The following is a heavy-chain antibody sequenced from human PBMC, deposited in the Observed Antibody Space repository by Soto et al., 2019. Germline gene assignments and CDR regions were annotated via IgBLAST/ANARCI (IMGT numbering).Heavy chain of an antibody. D-gene: IGHD6-6*01. V-gene: IGHV3-21*01. CDR2: ISSSSSYI. CDR1: GFTFSSYS. Sequence: EVQLVESGGGLVKPGGSLRLSCAASGFTFSSYSMNWVRQAPGKGLEWVSSISSSSSYIYYADSVKGRFTISRDNAKNSLYLQMNRLRAEDTAVYYCARGKQLVRSERPYYYYGMDVWGQGTTVTVSS. CDR3: ARGKQLVRSERPYYYYGMDV. J-gene: IGHJ6*02.